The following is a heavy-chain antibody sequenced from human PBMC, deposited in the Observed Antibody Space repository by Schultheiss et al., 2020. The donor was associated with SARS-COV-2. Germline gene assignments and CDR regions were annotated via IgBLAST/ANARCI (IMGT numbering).Heavy chain of an antibody. D-gene: IGHD6-13*01. CDR3: ASMLAKAAAGKPDGFDP. V-gene: IGHV4-34*01. CDR2: INHSGST. J-gene: IGHJ5*02. Sequence: SETLSLTCAVYGGSFSDYSWSWIRQPPGKGLEWIGEINHSGSTNYNPSLKSRVTISVDTSKNQFSLKLSSVTAADTAVYYCASMLAKAAAGKPDGFDPWGQGTLVTVSS. CDR1: GGSFSDYS.